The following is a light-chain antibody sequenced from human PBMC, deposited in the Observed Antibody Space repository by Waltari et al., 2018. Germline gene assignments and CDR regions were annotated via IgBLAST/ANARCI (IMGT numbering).Light chain of an antibody. CDR2: EGS. J-gene: IGLJ2*01. CDR1: APDVRSYTF. V-gene: IGLV2-23*01. CDR3: SSYARSDNSVL. Sequence: SALTQPASLSGSPRRTVPIACTAHAPDVRSYTFFSWYRQCPTKAPQLIIYEGSRRPSGVSTRFSASKSGTTASLTISGLQAEDEALYFCSSYARSDNSVLFGGGTQLSVL.